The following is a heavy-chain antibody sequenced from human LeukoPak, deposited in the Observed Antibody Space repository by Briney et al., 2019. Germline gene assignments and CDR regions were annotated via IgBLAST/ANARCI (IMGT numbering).Heavy chain of an antibody. D-gene: IGHD3-22*01. CDR2: ISSSSSYI. J-gene: IGHJ4*02. Sequence: GGSLRLSCAASGFTFSSYSMNWARQAPGKGLEWVSSISSSSSYIYYADSVKGRFTISRDNAKNSLYLQMNSLRAEDTAVYYCARGRPASYDSSGYWVYWGQGTLVTVSS. CDR3: ARGRPASYDSSGYWVY. CDR1: GFTFSSYS. V-gene: IGHV3-21*01.